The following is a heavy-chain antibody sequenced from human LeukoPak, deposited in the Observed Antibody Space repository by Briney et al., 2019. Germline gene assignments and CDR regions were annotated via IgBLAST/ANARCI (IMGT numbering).Heavy chain of an antibody. CDR1: NRSITSDY. J-gene: IGHJ4*02. D-gene: IGHD2-2*01. V-gene: IGHV4-59*01. Sequence: SETLSLTCTVSNRSITSDYWNWIRQSPGKGMEWIGYIYYSGYTNYNSSLKSRVTISVDTSKNQFSLKLSSVTAADTAVYYCARDEGTSGEYYFDYWGQGTLVTVSS. CDR3: ARDEGTSGEYYFDY. CDR2: IYYSGYT.